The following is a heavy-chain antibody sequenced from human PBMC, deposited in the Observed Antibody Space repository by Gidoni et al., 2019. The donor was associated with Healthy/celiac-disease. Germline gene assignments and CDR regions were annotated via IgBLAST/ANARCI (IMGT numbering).Heavy chain of an antibody. D-gene: IGHD5-18*01. CDR3: ARSGYSYGWGDYGMDV. V-gene: IGHV3-72*01. CDR2: TRNKANSYTT. CDR1: GFTFSDHY. Sequence: EVQLVESGGGLVQPGGSLRLSCAASGFTFSDHYMDWVRQAPGKGLEWVGRTRNKANSYTTEYAASVKGRFTISRDDSKNSLYLQMNSLKTEDTAVYYCARSGYSYGWGDYGMDVWGQGTTVTVSS. J-gene: IGHJ6*02.